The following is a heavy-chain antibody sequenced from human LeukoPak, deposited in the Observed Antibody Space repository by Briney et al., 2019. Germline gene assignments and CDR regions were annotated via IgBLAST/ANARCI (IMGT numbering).Heavy chain of an antibody. J-gene: IGHJ6*03. D-gene: IGHD3-10*01. Sequence: SETLSLTCTVSGGSISSGDYYWSWIRQPPGKGLEWIGYIYYSGSTYYNPSLKSRVTISVDTSKSQFSLKLSSVTAADTAVYYCARDQSTMVRGPNIHLYMDVWGKGTTVTVSS. V-gene: IGHV4-30-4*08. CDR1: GGSISSGDYY. CDR3: ARDQSTMVRGPNIHLYMDV. CDR2: IYYSGST.